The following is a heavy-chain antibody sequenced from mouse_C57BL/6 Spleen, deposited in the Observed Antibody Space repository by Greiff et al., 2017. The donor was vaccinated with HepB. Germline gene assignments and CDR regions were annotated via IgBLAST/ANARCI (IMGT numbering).Heavy chain of an antibody. CDR1: GFTFSSYA. CDR2: ISDGGSYT. V-gene: IGHV5-4*01. Sequence: EVKLMESGGGLVKPGGSLKLSCAASGFTFSSYAMSWVRQTPEKRLEWVATISDGGSYTYYPDNVKGRFTISRDNAKNNLYLQMSHLKSEDTAMYYCARDEDYDGAMDYWGQGTSVTVSS. J-gene: IGHJ4*01. D-gene: IGHD2-4*01. CDR3: ARDEDYDGAMDY.